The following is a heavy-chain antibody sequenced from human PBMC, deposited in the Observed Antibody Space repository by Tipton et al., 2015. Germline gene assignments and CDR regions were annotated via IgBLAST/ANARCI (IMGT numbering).Heavy chain of an antibody. V-gene: IGHV4-39*07. CDR1: GDSVSSSSHY. D-gene: IGHD2-2*01. CDR3: ARVGSSSIFDI. J-gene: IGHJ3*02. CDR2: TYYTGAT. Sequence: GLVKPSETLSLTCSVSGDSVSSSSHYWGWIRQPPGKGPEWIGSTYYTGATYYNPSLQSRVTVSLDTSKTQFSLKLSSVTAADTAVYYCARVGSSSIFDIWGQGTMVTVSS.